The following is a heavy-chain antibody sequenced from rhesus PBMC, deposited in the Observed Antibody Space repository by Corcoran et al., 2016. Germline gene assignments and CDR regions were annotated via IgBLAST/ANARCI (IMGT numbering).Heavy chain of an antibody. Sequence: QVQLQESGPGVVKPSETLSLTCAVSGYSISSGYDWSWIRQPPGKGLEWIGYIFGSSGSTNYNPSLNNRVTISKDTSKNQFSLKLSSVTAADTAVYYCAREGVRGHFDYWGQGVLVTVSS. J-gene: IGHJ4*01. CDR2: IFGSSGST. CDR1: GYSISSGYD. V-gene: IGHV4-127*01. D-gene: IGHD1-44*02. CDR3: AREGVRGHFDY.